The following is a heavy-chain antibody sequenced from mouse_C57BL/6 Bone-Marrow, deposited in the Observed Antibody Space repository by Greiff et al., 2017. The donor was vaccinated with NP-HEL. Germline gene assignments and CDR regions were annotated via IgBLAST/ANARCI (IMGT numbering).Heavy chain of an antibody. D-gene: IGHD4-1*01. V-gene: IGHV1-63*01. CDR2: IYPGGGYT. CDR1: GYTFTNYW. Sequence: VQLVESGAELVRPGTSVKMSCKASGYTFTNYWIGWAKQRPGHGLEWIGDIYPGGGYTNYNEKFKGKATLTADKSSSTAYMQFSSLTSEDSAIYYCARSGILGYFDYWGQGTTLTVSS. J-gene: IGHJ2*01. CDR3: ARSGILGYFDY.